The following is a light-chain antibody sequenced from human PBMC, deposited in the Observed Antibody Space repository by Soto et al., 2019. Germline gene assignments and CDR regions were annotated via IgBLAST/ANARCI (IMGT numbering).Light chain of an antibody. CDR3: QQRSNWPPT. Sequence: ETVLTQSPVTLSLSPGERATLFCRASQSVSSYLAWYQQKPGQAPRLLIYDASNRASGIPARFSGSGSGTDFTLTISSLEPEDFAFYYCQQRSNWPPTFGGGTKVDIK. J-gene: IGKJ4*01. CDR1: QSVSSY. V-gene: IGKV3-11*01. CDR2: DAS.